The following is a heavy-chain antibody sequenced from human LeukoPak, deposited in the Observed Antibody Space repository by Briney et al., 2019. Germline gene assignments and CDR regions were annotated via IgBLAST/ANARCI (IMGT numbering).Heavy chain of an antibody. CDR2: IIPIFGTA. CDR3: ARDQEATMYYYYYSMDV. D-gene: IGHD5-12*01. V-gene: IGHV1-69*13. J-gene: IGHJ6*02. Sequence: SVKVSCKASGGTFSSYAISWVRQAPGQGLEWMGGIIPIFGTANYAQKFQGRVTITADESTSTAYMELSSLRSEDTAVYYCARDQEATMYYYYYSMDVWGQGTTVTVSS. CDR1: GGTFSSYA.